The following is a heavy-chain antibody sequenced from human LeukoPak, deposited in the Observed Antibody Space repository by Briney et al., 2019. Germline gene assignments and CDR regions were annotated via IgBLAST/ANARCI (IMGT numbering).Heavy chain of an antibody. CDR1: GGSITNTNY. CDR2: VNLQGST. Sequence: PSETLSLTCGVSGGSITNTNYWAWVRQPPGKGLEWIGEVNLQGSTNYNPSLMGRVAIAVDTSENHISLQLTSVTAADTAVYYCAREGGPYRPLDYSGQGTLVTVSS. J-gene: IGHJ4*02. V-gene: IGHV4-4*02. CDR3: AREGGPYRPLDY.